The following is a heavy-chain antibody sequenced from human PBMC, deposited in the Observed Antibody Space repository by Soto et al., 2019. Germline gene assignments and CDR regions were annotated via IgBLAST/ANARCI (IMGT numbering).Heavy chain of an antibody. J-gene: IGHJ6*02. V-gene: IGHV1-69*01. CDR3: ASGMATNTGYYYGMDV. Sequence: QVQLVQSGAEVKKPGSSVKVSCKASGGTFSSYAISWVRQAPGQGLEWMGGIIPIFGTANYAQKFQGRVTITADEPTSRAYMELSSLRSEDTAVYYCASGMATNTGYYYGMDVWGQGTTVTVSS. CDR2: IIPIFGTA. D-gene: IGHD3-10*01. CDR1: GGTFSSYA.